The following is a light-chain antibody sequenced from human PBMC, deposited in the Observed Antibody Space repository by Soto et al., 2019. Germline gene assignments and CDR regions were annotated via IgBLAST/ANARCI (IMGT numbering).Light chain of an antibody. CDR1: RSDVGGYNF. J-gene: IGLJ1*01. V-gene: IGLV2-14*01. Sequence: QSALTQPASVSGSPGQSITISCTGTRSDVGGYNFVSWYQQLPGKAPKLMIYEVRNRPSGVSNLFSGSKSGNTASLTISGLQAEDEADYYCSSYTSSSTLEVFGTGTKVTVL. CDR3: SSYTSSSTLEV. CDR2: EVR.